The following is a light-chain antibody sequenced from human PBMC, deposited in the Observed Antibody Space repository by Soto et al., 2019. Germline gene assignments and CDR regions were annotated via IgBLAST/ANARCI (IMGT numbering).Light chain of an antibody. Sequence: IVMTHSPATLSVSPGERATRSCRASQSVNSKLAWYQQKPGRAPRFLIYGASTRATGIPARFSGGGYGTEFNLTISSLQPEDFAVYYCQQYNNWPQTFGQGTKVDIK. CDR2: GAS. J-gene: IGKJ1*01. V-gene: IGKV3-15*01. CDR1: QSVNSK. CDR3: QQYNNWPQT.